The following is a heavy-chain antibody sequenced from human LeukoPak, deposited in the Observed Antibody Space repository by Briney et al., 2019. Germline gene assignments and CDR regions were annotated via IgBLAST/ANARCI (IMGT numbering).Heavy chain of an antibody. V-gene: IGHV1-2*02. CDR2: IIPNSGGT. D-gene: IGHD6-19*01. Sequence: ASVKVSCKASGYTFTGYYMHWVRQAPGQGLEWMGWIIPNSGGTNYAQKFQGRVTMTRDMSTSTVYMELSSLRSEDTAVYYCARAPFFTGKQWLVPMNDYWGQGTLVTVSS. J-gene: IGHJ4*02. CDR3: ARAPFFTGKQWLVPMNDY. CDR1: GYTFTGYY.